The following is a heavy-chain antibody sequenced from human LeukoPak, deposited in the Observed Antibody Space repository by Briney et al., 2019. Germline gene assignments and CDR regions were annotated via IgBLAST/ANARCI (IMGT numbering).Heavy chain of an antibody. D-gene: IGHD3-3*01. J-gene: IGHJ4*02. CDR3: ATGGKFDLWSGYHIDN. V-gene: IGHV3-30*04. CDR2: ISYDGSNK. CDR1: GFTFCSNA. Sequence: GGSLRLSCEVSGFTFCSNAMHWVRQAPGKGLEWVAVISYDGSNKNFADSVKGRFTVSRDNSKHTLYLHMNSLRSDDTAMYYCATGGKFDLWSGYHIDNWGQGTLVTVSS.